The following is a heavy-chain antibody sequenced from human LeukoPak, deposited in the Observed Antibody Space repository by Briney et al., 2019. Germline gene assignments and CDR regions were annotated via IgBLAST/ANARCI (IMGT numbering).Heavy chain of an antibody. CDR2: IYYSGST. CDR1: GGSISSYY. J-gene: IGHJ6*02. Sequence: SETLSLTCTVSGGSISSYYWSWIRQPPGKGLEWIGYIYYSGSTNYNPPLKSRVTISVDTSKNQFSLKLSSVTAADTAVYYCARDGTLLAYGMDVWGQGTTVTVSS. V-gene: IGHV4-59*01. CDR3: ARDGTLLAYGMDV. D-gene: IGHD2-21*02.